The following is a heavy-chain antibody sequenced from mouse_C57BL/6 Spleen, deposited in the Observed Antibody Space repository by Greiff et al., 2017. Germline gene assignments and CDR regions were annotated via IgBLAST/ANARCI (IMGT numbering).Heavy chain of an antibody. CDR3: ARNDYYGSSYAMDD. Sequence: VQLKESGPGLVAPSQSLSITCTVSGFSLTSYAISWVRQPPGKGLEWLGVIWTGGGTNYNSALKTRMSSSKDNSKSQVFLKMNSLQTDDTARYYCARNDYYGSSYAMDDWGQGTSVTVSS. CDR1: GFSLTSYA. D-gene: IGHD1-1*01. J-gene: IGHJ4*01. CDR2: IWTGGGT. V-gene: IGHV2-9-1*01.